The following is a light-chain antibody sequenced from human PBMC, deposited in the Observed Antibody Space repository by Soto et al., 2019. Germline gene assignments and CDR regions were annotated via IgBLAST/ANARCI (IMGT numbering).Light chain of an antibody. CDR2: GAS. Sequence: EIVLTQSPGTLSLSPGERATLSCRASQSVSSSYLAWYQQKPGQAPRLLIYGASSRATGIPDRFSGSGSGTDFTLTISRLEPEDFAFYHCQQYDSWPLTFGGGTKVDIK. CDR3: QQYDSWPLT. V-gene: IGKV3-20*01. J-gene: IGKJ4*01. CDR1: QSVSSSY.